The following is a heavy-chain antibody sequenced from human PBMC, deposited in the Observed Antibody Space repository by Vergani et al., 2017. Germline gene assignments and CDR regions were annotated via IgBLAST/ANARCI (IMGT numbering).Heavy chain of an antibody. CDR3: VHRLGYVDWDGAFDV. CDR2: VYWNDDE. V-gene: IGHV2-5*01. Sequence: QITLRESGPTLVKPTQTLTLTCTFSGFSLTTGGEGLGWIRQTPGRALEWLAFVYWNDDERYSPSLKSRVTITKDTSKNEVILTMATMDPVDTATYYCVHRLGYVDWDGAFDVWGPGTMVTVSS. D-gene: IGHD3-9*01. CDR1: GFSLTTGGEG. J-gene: IGHJ3*01.